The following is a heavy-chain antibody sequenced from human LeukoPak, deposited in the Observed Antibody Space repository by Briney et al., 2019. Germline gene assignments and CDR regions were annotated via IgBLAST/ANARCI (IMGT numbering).Heavy chain of an antibody. CDR2: IKQDGSDK. Sequence: GGSLRLSCAASGFTFSSYWMSWVRQAPGKGLEWVANIKQDGSDKYYVDSVKGRFTISRDDAKNSLYLQMNSLRVEDTAVYYCARERYGDSFDYWGQGTLVTVSS. CDR1: GFTFSSYW. J-gene: IGHJ4*02. V-gene: IGHV3-7*01. D-gene: IGHD4-17*01. CDR3: ARERYGDSFDY.